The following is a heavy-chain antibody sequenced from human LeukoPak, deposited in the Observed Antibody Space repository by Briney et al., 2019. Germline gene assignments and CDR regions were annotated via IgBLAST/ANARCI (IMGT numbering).Heavy chain of an antibody. D-gene: IGHD6-19*01. CDR1: GFTFSSYA. CDR2: ISGSGGNT. CDR3: AKDRPYSSGWYGGIGY. Sequence: GGSLRLSCAASGFTFSSYAMSWVRQAPGKGLEWVSAISGSGGNTYYADSVKGRFTISRDNSKNTLYLQMNSLRAEDTAVYYCAKDRPYSSGWYGGIGYWGQGTQVTVSS. J-gene: IGHJ4*02. V-gene: IGHV3-23*01.